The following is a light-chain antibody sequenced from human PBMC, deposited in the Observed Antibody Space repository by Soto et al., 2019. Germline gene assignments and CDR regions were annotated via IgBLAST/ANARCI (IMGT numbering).Light chain of an antibody. J-gene: IGKJ5*01. Sequence: IQLNHSPSTLSGSVWDGVAITWRASQGVSTWLAWYQQRPSQAPKLLVYEASKLQSGVPSRFSASGSVRDFTLTISRLEPEDSAVYYCQQYGSSPPITFGQGTRLEIK. CDR2: EAS. CDR3: QQYGSSPPIT. V-gene: IGKV1-5*03. CDR1: QGVSTW.